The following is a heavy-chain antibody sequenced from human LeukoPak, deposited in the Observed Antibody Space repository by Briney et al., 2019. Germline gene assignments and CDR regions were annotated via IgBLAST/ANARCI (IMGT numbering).Heavy chain of an antibody. CDR1: GYTFNTYG. CDR3: ARDGRQWVPLNWFDP. CDR2: ISAYNGNT. Sequence: GASVKVSCKASGYTFNTYGITWVRQAPGQGLEWMGWISAYNGNTNYAQNFQGRITLTTDTSTSTAYMELTSLRFDDTAVYYCARDGRQWVPLNWFDPWGQGTLVIVSS. J-gene: IGHJ5*02. D-gene: IGHD6-19*01. V-gene: IGHV1-18*04.